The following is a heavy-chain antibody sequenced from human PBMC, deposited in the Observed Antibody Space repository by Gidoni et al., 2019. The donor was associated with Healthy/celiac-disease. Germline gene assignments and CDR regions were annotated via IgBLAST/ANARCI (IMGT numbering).Heavy chain of an antibody. CDR2: INHSGST. D-gene: IGHD3-22*01. J-gene: IGHJ6*02. CDR1: GGSFSGYY. Sequence: QVQLQQWGAGLLKPSETLSLTCAVYGGSFSGYYWSWIRQPPGKGLEWIGEINHSGSTNYNPSLKSRVTISVDTSKNQFSLKLSSVTAADTAVYYCARVPRTTSLLLLLRDYYYGMDVWGQGTTVTVSS. V-gene: IGHV4-34*01. CDR3: ARVPRTTSLLLLLRDYYYGMDV.